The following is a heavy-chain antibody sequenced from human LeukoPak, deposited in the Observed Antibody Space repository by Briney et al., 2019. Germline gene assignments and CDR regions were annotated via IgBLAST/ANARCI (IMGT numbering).Heavy chain of an antibody. CDR2: ISGSGGST. J-gene: IGHJ6*04. Sequence: GGSLRLSCAASGFTFSSYAMSWVRQAPGKGLEWVSAISGSGGSTYYADSVKGRFTISRDNSKNTLYLQMNSLRAEDTAVYYCAKVVDPDYYYYGMDAWGKGTTVTVSS. CDR1: GFTFSSYA. D-gene: IGHD6-6*01. CDR3: AKVVDPDYYYYGMDA. V-gene: IGHV3-23*01.